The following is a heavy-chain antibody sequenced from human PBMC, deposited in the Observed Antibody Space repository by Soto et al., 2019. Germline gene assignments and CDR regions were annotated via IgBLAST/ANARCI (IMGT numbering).Heavy chain of an antibody. V-gene: IGHV4-59*11. D-gene: IGHD3-3*01. J-gene: IGHJ4*02. CDR2: VYYNGIT. Sequence: SETLSLTCTVSGGSINNHYWSWIRQPPGKGLEWLGYVYYNGITNYNPSLKSRVTMSVDTSKNQFSLNLTSVTAADTAVYYCTRVIWSGYYLYYFDYWGQGTLVTVSS. CDR3: TRVIWSGYYLYYFDY. CDR1: GGSINNHY.